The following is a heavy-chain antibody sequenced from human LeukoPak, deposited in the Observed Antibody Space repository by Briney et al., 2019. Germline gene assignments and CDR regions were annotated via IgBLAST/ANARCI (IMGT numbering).Heavy chain of an antibody. J-gene: IGHJ4*02. Sequence: GGSLRLSCAASGFGFSSYAMSWVRQAPGKGLEWVSTISGGGSSTYYADSVKGRFTISRDNSKNTLYLQMNSLRAEDTAIYYCAKAILPATILSFNDYWGQGTLVTVSS. CDR2: ISGGGSST. CDR1: GFGFSSYA. D-gene: IGHD2-2*02. V-gene: IGHV3-23*01. CDR3: AKAILPATILSFNDY.